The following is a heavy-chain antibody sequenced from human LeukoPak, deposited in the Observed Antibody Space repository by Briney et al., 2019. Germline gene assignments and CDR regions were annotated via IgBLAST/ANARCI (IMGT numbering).Heavy chain of an antibody. CDR2: ISGSGGST. V-gene: IGHV3-23*01. D-gene: IGHD3-10*01. CDR1: GFTFSSYA. Sequence: PGGSLRLSCAASGFTFSSYAMSWVRRAPGKGREWVSAISGSGGSTYYADSVKGRFTISRDNSKNTLYLQMNSLRAEDTAVYYCAKDLGYYGSGRTSYYYGMDVWGQGTTVTVSS. CDR3: AKDLGYYGSGRTSYYYGMDV. J-gene: IGHJ6*02.